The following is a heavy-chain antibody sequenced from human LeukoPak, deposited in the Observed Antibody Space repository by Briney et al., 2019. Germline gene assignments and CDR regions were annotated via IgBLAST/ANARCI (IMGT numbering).Heavy chain of an antibody. CDR3: AREFWGNLDY. CDR2: IHPGDSNA. CDR1: GYSFTSYL. J-gene: IGHJ4*02. V-gene: IGHV5-51*01. Sequence: GSLKISCKASGYSFTSYLIAWVRQMPGKGLEWMGIIHPGDSNARYSPSFQGQVTVSVDHSITTAYLQWSSLKASDSAMYYCAREFWGNLDYWGQGTLVTVSS. D-gene: IGHD7-27*01.